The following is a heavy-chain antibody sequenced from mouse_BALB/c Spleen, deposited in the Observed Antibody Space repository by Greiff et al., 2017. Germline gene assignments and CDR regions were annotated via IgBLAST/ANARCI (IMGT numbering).Heavy chain of an antibody. CDR2: IWAGGST. Sequence: EKLVESGPGLVAPSQSLSITCTVSGFSLTSYGVHWVRQPPGKGLEWLGVIWAGGSTNYNSALMSRLSISKDNSKSQVFLKMNSLQTDDTAMYYCARRSSYYAMDYWGQGTSVTVSS. D-gene: IGHD1-1*01. CDR1: GFSLTSYG. CDR3: ARRSSYYAMDY. V-gene: IGHV2-9*02. J-gene: IGHJ4*01.